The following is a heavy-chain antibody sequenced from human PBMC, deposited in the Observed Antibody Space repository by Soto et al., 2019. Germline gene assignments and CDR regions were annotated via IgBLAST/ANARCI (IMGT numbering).Heavy chain of an antibody. CDR1: GFTFSSYS. CDR3: TREDILGARSFDY. J-gene: IGHJ4*02. CDR2: ISSGSKTI. V-gene: IGHV3-48*02. Sequence: GGSLRLSCAASGFTFSSYSMNWVRQAPGKGLEWVSYISSGSKTIYYADSVQGRFTVSRDNAKNSQYLRMSSLTDEDTAVYYCTREDILGARSFDYWGRGTLVTVSS. D-gene: IGHD1-26*01.